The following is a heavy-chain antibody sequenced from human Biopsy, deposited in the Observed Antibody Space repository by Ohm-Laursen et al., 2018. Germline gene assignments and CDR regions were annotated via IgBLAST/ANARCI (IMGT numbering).Heavy chain of an antibody. CDR2: INQAGTT. CDR1: GKTFSDYQ. D-gene: IGHD2-15*01. Sequence: SDTLSLTCAVFGKTFSDYQWSWIRQPPGKGLECIGKINQAGTTNYNPSLKSRVSISADASKYEFSLRLTSVTAADTAVYLCGNEVHGRDYWGLGAQVTVSS. V-gene: IGHV4-34*08. J-gene: IGHJ4*02. CDR3: GNEVHGRDY.